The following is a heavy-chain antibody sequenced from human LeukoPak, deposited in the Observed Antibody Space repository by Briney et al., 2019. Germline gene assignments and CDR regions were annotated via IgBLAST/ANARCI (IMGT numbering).Heavy chain of an antibody. V-gene: IGHV4-39*01. CDR2: IYYSGST. D-gene: IGHD3-22*01. J-gene: IGHJ6*02. CDR1: GGSISSSSYC. Sequence: PSETLSLTCTVSGGSISSSSYCWGWIRQPPGKGLEWIGSIYYSGSTYYNPSLKRRVTISVDTSKNQFSLKLSSVTAADTAVYYCATFKGSYDSSGYYYGYYYYYGMDVWGQGTTVTVSS. CDR3: ATFKGSYDSSGYYYGYYYYYGMDV.